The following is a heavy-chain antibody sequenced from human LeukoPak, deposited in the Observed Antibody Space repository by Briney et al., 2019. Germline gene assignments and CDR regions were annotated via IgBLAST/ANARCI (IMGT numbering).Heavy chain of an antibody. Sequence: QPGGSLRLSCAASGFTFSSYAMSWVRQAPGKGLEWVSAISGSGGSTYYADSVKGRFTISRDNSKNTLYLQMNSLRAEDTAVYYCARGWYYYDSSAKYYYYYYMDVWGKGTTVTVSS. CDR3: ARGWYYYDSSAKYYYYYYMDV. CDR2: ISGSGGST. D-gene: IGHD3-22*01. CDR1: GFTFSSYA. V-gene: IGHV3-23*01. J-gene: IGHJ6*03.